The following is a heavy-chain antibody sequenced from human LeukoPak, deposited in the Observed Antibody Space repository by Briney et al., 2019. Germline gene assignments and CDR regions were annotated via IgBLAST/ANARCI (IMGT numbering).Heavy chain of an antibody. CDR1: GFTVSSNY. Sequence: PGGSLRLSCAASGFTVSSNYMSWVRQAPGKGLEWVSVIYSGGSTYYADSVKGRFTISRDNSKNTLYLQMNSLRAEDTAVYYCARLVGAPTNYYYYMDVWGKGTTVTVSS. J-gene: IGHJ6*03. V-gene: IGHV3-53*01. D-gene: IGHD1-26*01. CDR3: ARLVGAPTNYYYYMDV. CDR2: IYSGGST.